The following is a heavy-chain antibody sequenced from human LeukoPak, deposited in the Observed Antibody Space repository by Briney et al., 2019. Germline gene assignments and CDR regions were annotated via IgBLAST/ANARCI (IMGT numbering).Heavy chain of an antibody. CDR2: IYYSGST. J-gene: IGHJ4*02. V-gene: IGHV4-59*08. CDR1: GGSISSYY. CDR3: ARVSVAAHPHVDY. D-gene: IGHD6-6*01. Sequence: SETLSLTCTVSGGSISSYYWSWIRQPPGKGLEWIGYIYYSGSTNYNPSLKSRVTISVDTSKNQFSLKLSSVTAADTAVYYCARVSVAAHPHVDYWGQGTLVTVSS.